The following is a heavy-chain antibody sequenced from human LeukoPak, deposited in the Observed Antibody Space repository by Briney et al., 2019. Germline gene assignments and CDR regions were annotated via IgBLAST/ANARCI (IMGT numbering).Heavy chain of an antibody. Sequence: SETLSLTCTVSGGSISSYYWSWIRQPAGKGLEWIGRIYTSGSTNYNPSLKSRVTMSVDTSENQFSLKLSSVTAADTAVYYCARGPMFFGVAYCDYWGQGTLVTVSS. V-gene: IGHV4-4*07. J-gene: IGHJ4*02. CDR2: IYTSGST. CDR1: GGSISSYY. D-gene: IGHD3-3*01. CDR3: ARGPMFFGVAYCDY.